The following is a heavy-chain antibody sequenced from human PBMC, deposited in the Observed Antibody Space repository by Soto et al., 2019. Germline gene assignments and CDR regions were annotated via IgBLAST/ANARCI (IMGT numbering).Heavy chain of an antibody. Sequence: PGGSLRLSCAASGFTFSSYAMTWVRQAPGKGLEWVSGISGSGDSTYYADSVKGRFTISRDDFKNRLFLQMDSLRAEDTALYYCARDSGSDYGGLLDSWGQGTPVRASS. J-gene: IGHJ4*02. CDR1: GFTFSSYA. D-gene: IGHD4-17*01. V-gene: IGHV3-23*01. CDR2: ISGSGDST. CDR3: ARDSGSDYGGLLDS.